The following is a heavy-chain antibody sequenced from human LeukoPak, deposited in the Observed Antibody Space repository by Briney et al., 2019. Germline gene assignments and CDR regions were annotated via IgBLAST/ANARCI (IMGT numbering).Heavy chain of an antibody. CDR1: GYIFTIYW. Sequence: GESLKISCKGSGYIFTIYWIAWVRQMPGKGLEWMGIIYPGDSETRYSPSFQGQVTISADKSISTAYLQWSSLKASDTAMYYCARHDSSSSWCDYWGQGTLVTVSS. J-gene: IGHJ4*02. CDR3: ARHDSSSSWCDY. D-gene: IGHD6-13*01. V-gene: IGHV5-51*01. CDR2: IYPGDSET.